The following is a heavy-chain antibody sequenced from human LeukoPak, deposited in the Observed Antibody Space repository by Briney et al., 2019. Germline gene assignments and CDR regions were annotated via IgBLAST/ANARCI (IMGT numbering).Heavy chain of an antibody. CDR3: ARIPLVWSSPKGAFDI. V-gene: IGHV4-4*02. D-gene: IGHD3-10*01. CDR2: IYHSGST. CDR1: GGSINSSNW. J-gene: IGHJ3*02. Sequence: PSETLSLTCAVSGGSINSSNWWSWVRQPPGKGLDWIGEIYHSGSTNYNPSLKSRVTISVDKSKNQFSLKVSSVTAADTAVYYCARIPLVWSSPKGAFDIWGQGTMVTVSS.